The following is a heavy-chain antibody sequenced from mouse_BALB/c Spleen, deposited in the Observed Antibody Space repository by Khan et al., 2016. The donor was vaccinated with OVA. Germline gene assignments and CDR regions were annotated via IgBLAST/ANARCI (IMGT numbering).Heavy chain of an antibody. CDR2: INTYTGEL. CDR1: GYTFTNYV. Sequence: QIQLVQSGPELKKPGETVKISCKASGYTFTNYVMNWVKQSPGKGLKWMGWINTYTGELTYDDDFKGRFAFSLETSASTAFLQINSLKNEDTATXFFARFHGGYWGQGTTLTVSS. V-gene: IGHV9-3-1*01. J-gene: IGHJ2*01. CDR3: ARFHGGY.